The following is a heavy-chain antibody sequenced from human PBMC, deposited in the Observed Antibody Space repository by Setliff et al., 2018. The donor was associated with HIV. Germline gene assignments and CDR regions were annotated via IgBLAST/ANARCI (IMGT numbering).Heavy chain of an antibody. CDR2: IDLYGSEK. V-gene: IGHV3-7*01. CDR1: GFTFSRYW. J-gene: IGHJ4*02. D-gene: IGHD2-15*01. Sequence: GGSLRLSCAASGFTFSRYWMIWVRQAPGKGLEWVANIDLYGSEKNYVDSVEGRFTISRDNARNSLFLQMNSLRVEDTAVYYCATYRGYNSGDRWSFFDYWGQGILVTVSS. CDR3: ATYRGYNSGDRWSFFDY.